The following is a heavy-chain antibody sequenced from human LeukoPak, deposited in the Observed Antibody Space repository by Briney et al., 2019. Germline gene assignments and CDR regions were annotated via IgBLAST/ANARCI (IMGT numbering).Heavy chain of an antibody. CDR3: AISYYDSSGYYDAFDI. CDR1: GGTFSSYA. D-gene: IGHD3-22*01. CDR2: ISAYNGNT. V-gene: IGHV1-18*01. J-gene: IGHJ3*02. Sequence: ASVKVSCKASGGTFSSYAISWVRQAPGQGLEWMGWISAYNGNTNYAQKLQGRVTMTTDTSTSTAYMELRSLRSDDTAVYYCAISYYDSSGYYDAFDIWGQGTMVTVSS.